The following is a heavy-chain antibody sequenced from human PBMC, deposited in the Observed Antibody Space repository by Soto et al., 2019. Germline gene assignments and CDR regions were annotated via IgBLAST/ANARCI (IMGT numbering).Heavy chain of an antibody. CDR3: ARPGGSGTYYKFEF. Sequence: GASLKISCQRSGYAFINFWVAWVRQMPGKGLEWMGTIYPRNSETRYSPSFQGQVTMSVDRSTSTAYLEWDSLKVSDTAIYFCARPGGSGTYYKFEFWGQGTPVTVSS. J-gene: IGHJ4*02. CDR1: GYAFINFW. CDR2: IYPRNSET. V-gene: IGHV5-51*01. D-gene: IGHD3-10*01.